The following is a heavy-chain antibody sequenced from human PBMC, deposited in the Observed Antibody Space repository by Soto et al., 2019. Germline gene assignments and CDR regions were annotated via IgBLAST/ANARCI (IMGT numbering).Heavy chain of an antibody. CDR1: GFTFSGSA. V-gene: IGHV3-73*01. CDR2: IRSKANSYAT. Sequence: GGSLRLSCAASGFTFSGSAMHWVRQASGKGLERVGRIRSKANSYATAYAASVKGRFTISRDDSKNTAYLQMNSLKTEDTAVYYCTRRFGSGSYYAYWGQGTLVTVSS. CDR3: TRRFGSGSYYAY. J-gene: IGHJ4*02. D-gene: IGHD3-10*01.